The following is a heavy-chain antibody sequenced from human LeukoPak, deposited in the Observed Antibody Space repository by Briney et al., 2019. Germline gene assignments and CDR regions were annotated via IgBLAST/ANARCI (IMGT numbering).Heavy chain of an antibody. J-gene: IGHJ3*02. D-gene: IGHD3-3*01. CDR3: ASRLTRGRYYDFWNGYYSRDHDAFDI. CDR1: GYTFTSYD. CDR2: MNPNSGNT. V-gene: IGHV1-8*01. Sequence: ASVKVSCKASGYTFTSYDINWVRQATGQGLEWMGWMNPNSGNTGYAQKFQGRVTMTRNTSISTAYMELSSLRSEDTAVYYCASRLTRGRYYDFWNGYYSRDHDAFDIWGQGTMVTVSS.